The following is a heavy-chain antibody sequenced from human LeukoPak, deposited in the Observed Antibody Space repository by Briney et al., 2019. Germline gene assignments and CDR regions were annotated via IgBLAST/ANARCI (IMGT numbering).Heavy chain of an antibody. D-gene: IGHD5-12*01. V-gene: IGHV4-34*01. J-gene: IGHJ4*02. CDR1: GGSFSGYY. CDR2: INHSGST. CDR3: ARGRGPYYFDY. Sequence: PSETLSLTCAVYGGSFSGYYWSWIRQPPGKGLDWIGEINHSGSTNYNPSLKSRVTISVDTSKNQFSLKLSSVTAADTAVYYCARGRGPYYFDYWGQGILVTVSS.